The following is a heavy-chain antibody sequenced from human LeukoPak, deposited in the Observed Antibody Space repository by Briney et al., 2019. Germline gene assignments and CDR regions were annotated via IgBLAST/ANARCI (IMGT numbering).Heavy chain of an antibody. V-gene: IGHV4-39*02. D-gene: IGHD5-12*01. CDR3: ARDVEGAAIGHFFDY. CDR1: GGSISSNSYY. J-gene: IGHJ4*02. CDR2: MHYSGST. Sequence: PSETLSLTCTVSGGSISSNSYYWGWIRQPPGKGLEWIGSMHYSGSTYYNPSLKSRVTISVDTSKNQFSLKLSSVTAADTAVYYCARDVEGAAIGHFFDYWGQGILVTVSS.